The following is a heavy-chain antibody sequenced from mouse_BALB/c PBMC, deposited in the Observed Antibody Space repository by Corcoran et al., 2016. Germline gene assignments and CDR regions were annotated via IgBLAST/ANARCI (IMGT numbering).Heavy chain of an antibody. CDR1: GYSFTGYI. CDR2: INPYNVGT. V-gene: IGHV1-18*01. J-gene: IGHJ2*01. Sequence: VQLQQSGRELVKPGASMNICCKASGYSFTGYIMNWVKQSHGKNLEWIGLINPYNVGTSDNQKFKGKATLTVDKSSSTADMELLSLTSEDSAVYYCASSPSAAYFDYWGQGTTLTVSS. CDR3: ASSPSAAYFDY.